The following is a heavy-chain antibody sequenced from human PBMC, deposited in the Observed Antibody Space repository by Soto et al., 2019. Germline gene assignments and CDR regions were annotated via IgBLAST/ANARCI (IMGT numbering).Heavy chain of an antibody. J-gene: IGHJ5*02. CDR2: IIPIFGTA. V-gene: IGHV1-69*06. CDR1: GGTFSSYA. Sequence: SVKVSCKASGGTFSSYAISWVRQAPGQGLEWMGGIIPIFGTANCAQKFQGRVTITADKSTSTAYMELSSLRSEDTAVYYCARAGIAARANWFDPWGQGTLVTVSS. CDR3: ARAGIAARANWFDP. D-gene: IGHD6-6*01.